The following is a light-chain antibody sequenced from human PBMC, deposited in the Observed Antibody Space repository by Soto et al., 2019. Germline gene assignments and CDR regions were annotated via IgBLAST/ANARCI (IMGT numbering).Light chain of an antibody. CDR1: QGISHY. J-gene: IGKJ3*01. V-gene: IGKV1-27*01. CDR3: QNYNSVSQIT. Sequence: DIQMTQSPSSLSASVGDRVTITCRASQGISHYLAWYQQKPGKVPKLLIYGASALQSGVPSRYSGSGFGTDFTLTISSLQPEDVATYYCQNYNSVSQITFGPGTKVDIK. CDR2: GAS.